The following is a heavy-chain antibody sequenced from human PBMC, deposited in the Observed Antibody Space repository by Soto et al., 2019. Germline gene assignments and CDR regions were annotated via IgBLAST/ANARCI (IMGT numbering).Heavy chain of an antibody. Sequence: VQLVESGGGVVQPGRSLRLSCAASGFTFSDYAMHWVRQAPGKGLEWVAVVSHDGRNTHFADSVKGRFSISRDSSKNTVSLEMTSLRAEDTAVYYCAKGGRQRLVTSDFNYWGQGALVTVSS. J-gene: IGHJ4*02. CDR1: GFTFSDYA. CDR3: AKGGRQRLVTSDFNY. V-gene: IGHV3-30*18. CDR2: VSHDGRNT. D-gene: IGHD6-19*01.